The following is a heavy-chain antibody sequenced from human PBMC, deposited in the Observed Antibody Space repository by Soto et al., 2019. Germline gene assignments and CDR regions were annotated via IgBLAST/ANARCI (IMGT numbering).Heavy chain of an antibody. CDR2: IYYAGST. J-gene: IGHJ2*01. D-gene: IGHD3-10*01. CDR1: GGSFSDYY. CDR3: VRQGPYYCQIWYFDL. V-gene: IGHV4-59*08. Sequence: PSETLSLTCAVYGGSFSDYYWSWIRQPPGRGLEWIGFIYYAGSTKYNPSLNSRVTISVDTSKNQFSLKLSSVTAADTAVYYCVRQGPYYCQIWYFDLWSRGTLVTVSS.